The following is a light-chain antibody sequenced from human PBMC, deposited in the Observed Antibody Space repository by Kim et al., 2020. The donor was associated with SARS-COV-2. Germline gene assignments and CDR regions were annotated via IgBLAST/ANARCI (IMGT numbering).Light chain of an antibody. Sequence: DIQMTQSPSSLSASVGDRVTITCRASQDISRYLNWYQQKPGKAPKLLIYTASSLQSGVPSRFTGSGSETDFTLTINSLQPEDFATYYSQQTYSASRTFGEGTKVDIK. V-gene: IGKV1-39*01. CDR1: QDISRY. CDR2: TAS. J-gene: IGKJ1*01. CDR3: QQTYSASRT.